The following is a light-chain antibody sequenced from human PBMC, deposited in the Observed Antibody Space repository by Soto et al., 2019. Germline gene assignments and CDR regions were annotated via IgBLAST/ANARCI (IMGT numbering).Light chain of an antibody. CDR3: QQSYSTPYT. CDR1: QSISSH. J-gene: IGKJ2*01. Sequence: DIQMTQSPSSLSASVGDRVTITCRASQSISSHLNWYQQKPGKAPKLLIYEASSLQSGVPSRFSGSGSGTDFTLTISSLQPEDFATYYCQQSYSTPYTFGQGTKVDIK. V-gene: IGKV1-39*01. CDR2: EAS.